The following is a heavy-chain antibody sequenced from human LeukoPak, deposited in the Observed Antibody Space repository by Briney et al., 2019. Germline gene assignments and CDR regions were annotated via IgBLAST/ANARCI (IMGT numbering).Heavy chain of an antibody. Sequence: PGGSLRLSCAASGFTVSSNYMSWVRQAPGKGLEWVANIKQDGSEKHYADSVKGRFTISRDNAKNSLYLQMHSLRAEEMAVYYCARYCGGDCYGMDVWGQGTTVTVSS. CDR3: ARYCGGDCYGMDV. CDR1: GFTVSSNY. CDR2: IKQDGSEK. V-gene: IGHV3-7*01. D-gene: IGHD2-21*01. J-gene: IGHJ6*02.